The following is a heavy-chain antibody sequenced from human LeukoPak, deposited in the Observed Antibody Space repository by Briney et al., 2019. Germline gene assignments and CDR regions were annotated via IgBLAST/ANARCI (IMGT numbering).Heavy chain of an antibody. V-gene: IGHV5-51*01. Sequence: SLTISRQGSGCISTSYCIGRMRMLPGKGLESMGNIYPGDSDTRYSPSFQGQVTISADKSISTAYLQWSSLKASDTAMYYCARSIAVAGTGGPLAFDYWGQGTLVTVSS. D-gene: IGHD6-19*01. CDR1: GCISTSYC. CDR3: ARSIAVAGTGGPLAFDY. J-gene: IGHJ4*02. CDR2: IYPGDSDT.